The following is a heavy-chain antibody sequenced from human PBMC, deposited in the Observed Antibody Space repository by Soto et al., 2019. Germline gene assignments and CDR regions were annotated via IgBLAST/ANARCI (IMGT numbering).Heavy chain of an antibody. Sequence: PGESLKISCKGSGYSFTTYWIGWVRQMPGKGLEWMGIIFPGDSDTRYSPSFQGQVTISADKSITTAYLQWSSLKASDTAMYYCATLGGGSGRWFDPWGQGTLVTVSS. V-gene: IGHV5-51*01. J-gene: IGHJ5*02. CDR3: ATLGGGSGRWFDP. D-gene: IGHD3-10*01. CDR2: IFPGDSDT. CDR1: GYSFTTYW.